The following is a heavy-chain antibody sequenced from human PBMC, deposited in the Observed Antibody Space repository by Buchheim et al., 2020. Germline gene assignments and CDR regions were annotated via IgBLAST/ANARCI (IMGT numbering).Heavy chain of an antibody. J-gene: IGHJ6*03. D-gene: IGHD3-3*01. Sequence: EVQLVQSGAEVKKPGESLRISCKGSGYSFTSYWISWVRQMPGKGLEWMGRIDPSDSYTNYSPSFQGHVTISADKSISTAYPQWSSLKASDTAMYYCARQQSTTYYDFWSGYHYYYMDVWGKGTT. CDR1: GYSFTSYW. CDR3: ARQQSTTYYDFWSGYHYYYMDV. CDR2: IDPSDSYT. V-gene: IGHV5-10-1*01.